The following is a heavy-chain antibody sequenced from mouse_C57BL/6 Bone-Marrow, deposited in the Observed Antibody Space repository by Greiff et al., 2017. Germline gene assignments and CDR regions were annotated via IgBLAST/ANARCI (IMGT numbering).Heavy chain of an antibody. CDR1: GYTFTSYW. V-gene: IGHV1-50*01. CDR3: ATGNGAWFAY. J-gene: IGHJ3*01. Sequence: QVQLQQPGAELVKPGASVKLSCKASGYTFTSYWMQWVKQRPGQGLEWIGEIDPSDSYTNYNQKFKGEATLTVDTSSSTAYMQLSSLTSEDSAVYYCATGNGAWFAYWGQGTLVTVSA. CDR2: IDPSDSYT.